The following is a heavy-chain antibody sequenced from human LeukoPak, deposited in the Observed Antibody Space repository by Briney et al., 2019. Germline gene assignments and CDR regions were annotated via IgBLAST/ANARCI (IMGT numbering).Heavy chain of an antibody. J-gene: IGHJ5*02. D-gene: IGHD3-10*01. CDR3: AGNGPKLLWFGELLYGEYNWFDP. CDR1: GGSISSHF. Sequence: SETLSLTCTVSGGSISSHFWSWIRQPPGKGLEWIGYMFYSGSTNYNPSLKSRVTISVVTSKNQFSLKLSSVTAADTAVYYCAGNGPKLLWFGELLYGEYNWFDPWGQGTLVTVSS. V-gene: IGHV4-59*08. CDR2: MFYSGST.